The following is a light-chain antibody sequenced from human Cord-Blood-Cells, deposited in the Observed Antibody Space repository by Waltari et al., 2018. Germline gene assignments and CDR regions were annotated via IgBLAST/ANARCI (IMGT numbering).Light chain of an antibody. J-gene: IGLJ2*01. CDR3: CSYAGSSTLV. CDR1: SSDAGRYNL. V-gene: IGLV2-23*02. CDR2: EVS. Sequence: QSALTQPASVSGSPGQSITIPCTGTSSDAGRYNLVSWYQQHPGQAPKLMIYEVSKRPSGVSNRFSGSKSGNTASLTISGLQAEDEADYYCCSYAGSSTLVFGGGTKLTVL.